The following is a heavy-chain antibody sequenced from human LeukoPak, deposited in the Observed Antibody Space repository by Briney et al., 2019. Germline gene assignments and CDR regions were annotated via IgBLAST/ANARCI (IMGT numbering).Heavy chain of an antibody. CDR1: GFTFSNAW. D-gene: IGHD1-14*01. CDR3: TTGRRGY. V-gene: IGHV3-15*01. J-gene: IGHJ4*02. Sequence: PGGSLRLSCAASGFTFSNAWMSWVRQAPGKGLEWVGRIKSKTEGGTTDYAAPVKGRFTISRDDSKNTLYLQMNSLKTEDTAVYYCTTGRRGYWGQGTLVTVSS. CDR2: IKSKTEGGTT.